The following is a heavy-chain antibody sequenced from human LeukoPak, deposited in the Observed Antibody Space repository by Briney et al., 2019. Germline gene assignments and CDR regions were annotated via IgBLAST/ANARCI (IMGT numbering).Heavy chain of an antibody. V-gene: IGHV1-18*01. D-gene: IGHD6-13*01. CDR3: ARLTVDSSWYVGGDY. Sequence: GASVKVSCKASGYTFTSYAISWVRQAPGQGLEWMGWISAYNGNTNYAQKLQGRVTMTTDTSTSTAYMELRSLRSDDTAAYYCARLTVDSSWYVGGDYWGQGTLVTVSS. J-gene: IGHJ4*02. CDR2: ISAYNGNT. CDR1: GYTFTSYA.